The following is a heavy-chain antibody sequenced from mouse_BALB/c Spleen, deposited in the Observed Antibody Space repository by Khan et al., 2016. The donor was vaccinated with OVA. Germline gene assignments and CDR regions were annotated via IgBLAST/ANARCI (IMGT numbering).Heavy chain of an antibody. CDR3: ARTGWIEY. CDR1: GYSITSGYG. CDR2: ISYSGST. D-gene: IGHD1-1*02. V-gene: IGHV3-1*02. Sequence: VQLKQSGPGLVKPSQSLSLTCTVTGYSITSGYGWNWIRQFPGNKLEWMGYISYSGSTNYNPSLKSRISITRDTSKNQFFLQLNSVTTEDTATDYCARTGWIEYWGQGTTLTVSS. J-gene: IGHJ2*01.